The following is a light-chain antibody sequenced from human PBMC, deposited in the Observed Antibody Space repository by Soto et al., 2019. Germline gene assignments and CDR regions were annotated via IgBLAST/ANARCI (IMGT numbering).Light chain of an antibody. Sequence: QSVLTQPPSVSGAPGQRVTISCTGGSSNIGAGYDVHWYQQLPGTAPKLLIYRNTNRPSGVPDRFSGSRSATSASLAITGLQAEDEADYYCSSYAGSNNLHVLFGGGTKLTVL. CDR1: SSNIGAGYD. J-gene: IGLJ2*01. CDR2: RNT. V-gene: IGLV1-40*01. CDR3: SSYAGSNNLHVL.